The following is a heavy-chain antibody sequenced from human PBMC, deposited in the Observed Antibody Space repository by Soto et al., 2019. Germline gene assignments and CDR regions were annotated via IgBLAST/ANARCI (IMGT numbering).Heavy chain of an antibody. J-gene: IGHJ4*02. CDR1: RFTFGCYA. Sequence: PGGSLRLSCSASRFTFGCYAMIWVRQAPGKGLEWVSGITGNAANTVYADSVKGRFTISRDNSKNALYLQLNSLRAEDTAVYFCAKAARDCGGDCYSSYFDSWGQGALVTVSS. CDR3: AKAARDCGGDCYSSYFDS. D-gene: IGHD2-21*02. V-gene: IGHV3-23*01. CDR2: ITGNAANT.